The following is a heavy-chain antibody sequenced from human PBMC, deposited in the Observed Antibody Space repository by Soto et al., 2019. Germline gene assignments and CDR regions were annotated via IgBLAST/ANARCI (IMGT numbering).Heavy chain of an antibody. CDR3: VRGYNSFDS. CDR1: GFTFSDHY. J-gene: IGHJ4*02. CDR2: STNKATSYTT. D-gene: IGHD1-1*01. Sequence: GGSLRLSCAASGFTFSDHYMDWVRQAPGKGLEWVGRSTNKATSYTTLYAASVKGRFTVSRDESRNSLFLQMDSLKTEDTAVYYCVRGYNSFDSWGQGTLVTVSS. V-gene: IGHV3-72*01.